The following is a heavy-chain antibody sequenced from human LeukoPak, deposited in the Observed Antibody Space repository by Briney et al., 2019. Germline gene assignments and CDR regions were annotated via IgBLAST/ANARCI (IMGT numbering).Heavy chain of an antibody. V-gene: IGHV1-2*02. J-gene: IGHJ6*02. CDR3: ARLKIQVFLDYSNYGMDV. Sequence: ASVKVSCKASGYTFTDYYMHWVRQAPGQELEWMGWINPKTGGTHYAQRFQGRVTMTRDTSIRTAYMELSRLRSDDTAVYFCARLKIQVFLDYSNYGMDVWGQGTTVTVSS. CDR2: INPKTGGT. CDR1: GYTFTDYY. D-gene: IGHD5-18*01.